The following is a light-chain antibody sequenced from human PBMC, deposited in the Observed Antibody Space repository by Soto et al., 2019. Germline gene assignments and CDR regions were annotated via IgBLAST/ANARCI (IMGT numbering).Light chain of an antibody. CDR3: SSFTGTTTLDV. J-gene: IGLJ1*01. Sequence: QSALTQPASVSGSPGQSITISCTGTSSDVGGYNYVSWYQQHPGKAPKLMIYGVSNRPSGVSNRFSGSKSGNTAFLTISGLQPEDEADYYCSSFTGTTTLDVFGTGTKLTVL. CDR1: SSDVGGYNY. CDR2: GVS. V-gene: IGLV2-14*01.